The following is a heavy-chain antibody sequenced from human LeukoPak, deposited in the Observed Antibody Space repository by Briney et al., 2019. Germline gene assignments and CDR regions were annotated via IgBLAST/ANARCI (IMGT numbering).Heavy chain of an antibody. J-gene: IGHJ4*02. D-gene: IGHD2-15*01. CDR1: GFTFSNYF. V-gene: IGHV3-23*01. Sequence: GGSLPLSSAASGFTFSNYFMSWVRQAPGKGLEWVSTISAGRGDTYYADSVKGRFTVSRDNSKNTLFLQMNSLRAEDTALYYCATYCSGVRCYSWLQYWGQGTLVTVS. CDR3: ATYCSGVRCYSWLQY. CDR2: ISAGRGDT.